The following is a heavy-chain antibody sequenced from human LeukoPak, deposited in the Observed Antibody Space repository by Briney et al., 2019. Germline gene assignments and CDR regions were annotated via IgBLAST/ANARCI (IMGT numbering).Heavy chain of an antibody. CDR3: ASAGIAVAGDYYYYGMDV. CDR1: GGTFSSYA. D-gene: IGHD6-19*01. Sequence: SVKVSCKASGGTFSSYAISWVRQAPGQGLEWMGGDIPIFGTANYAQKFQGRVTITADESTSTAYMELSSLRSEDTAVYYCASAGIAVAGDYYYYGMDVWGQGTTVTVSS. J-gene: IGHJ6*02. CDR2: DIPIFGTA. V-gene: IGHV1-69*01.